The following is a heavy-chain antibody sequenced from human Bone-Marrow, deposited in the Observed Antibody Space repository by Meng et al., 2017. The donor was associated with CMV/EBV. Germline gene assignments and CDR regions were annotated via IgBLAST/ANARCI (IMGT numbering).Heavy chain of an antibody. CDR1: GYTFSDYY. D-gene: IGHD6-6*01. CDR2: VHAKTGVT. J-gene: IGHJ4*01. CDR3: AREGYSSSSKLDY. Sequence: ASEKVSYKASGYTFSDYYMHWVRQAPGLGLEWMGCVHAKTGVTKYAQEFQGRVTMTRDTSISTVYMELSRLRPDDTAVFYCAREGYSSSSKLDYWGHGPLATVSS. V-gene: IGHV1-2*02.